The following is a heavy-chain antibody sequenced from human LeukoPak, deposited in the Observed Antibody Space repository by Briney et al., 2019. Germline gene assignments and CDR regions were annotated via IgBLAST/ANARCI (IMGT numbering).Heavy chain of an antibody. V-gene: IGHV4-59*08. CDR2: IYYNGTT. Sequence: SETLSLTSSVSGGSTSGNFWSWIRQPPGKGLEWLGYIYYNGTTSYHPSLRSRLTISQDASKSLFSLRLRSVPAADTAIYFFARSPEIDYGTRRSLYSFDYSGQGKLVIVS. CDR1: GGSTSGNF. CDR3: ARSPEIDYGTRRSLYSFDY. J-gene: IGHJ4*02. D-gene: IGHD4/OR15-4a*01.